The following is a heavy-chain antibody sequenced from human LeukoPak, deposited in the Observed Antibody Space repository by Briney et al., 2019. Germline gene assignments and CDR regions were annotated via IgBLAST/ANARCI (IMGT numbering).Heavy chain of an antibody. CDR3: ARRVVGQPDAFNI. CDR2: IYYSGST. D-gene: IGHD2-2*01. J-gene: IGHJ3*02. CDR1: GGSISSGDYY. Sequence: SQTLSLTCTVSGGSISSGDYYWSWIRQPPGKGLEWIGYIYYSGSTYYNPSLKSRLTISVDTSKNQFSLKLSSVTAADTAVYYCARRVVGQPDAFNIWGQGTMVTVSS. V-gene: IGHV4-30-4*01.